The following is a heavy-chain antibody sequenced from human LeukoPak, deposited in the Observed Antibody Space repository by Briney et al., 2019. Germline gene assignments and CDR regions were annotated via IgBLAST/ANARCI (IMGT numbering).Heavy chain of an antibody. V-gene: IGHV5-10-1*01. CDR3: ATLYCTNGVCSDFDY. D-gene: IGHD2-8*01. CDR2: IDPSDSYT. J-gene: IGHJ4*02. Sequence: GEPLRISCKGSGYNFISYWISWVRQMPGKGLEWMGKIDPSDSYTNYSPSFQGHVTISADKSISTAYLQWSSLKASDTAMYYCATLYCTNGVCSDFDYWGQGTLVTVSS. CDR1: GYNFISYW.